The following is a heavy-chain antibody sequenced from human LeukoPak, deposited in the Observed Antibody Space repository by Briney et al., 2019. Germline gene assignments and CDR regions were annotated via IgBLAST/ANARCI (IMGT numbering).Heavy chain of an antibody. Sequence: GGSLRLSCTASGFTFGDYAMSWFRQAPGKGLEWVGFIRSKAYGGTTEYAASVKGRFTISRNDSKSIAYLQMNSLKTEDTAVYYCTRIAVAGPPPYYFDYWGQGTLVTVSS. CDR2: IRSKAYGGTT. CDR3: TRIAVAGPPPYYFDY. J-gene: IGHJ4*02. CDR1: GFTFGDYA. V-gene: IGHV3-49*03. D-gene: IGHD6-19*01.